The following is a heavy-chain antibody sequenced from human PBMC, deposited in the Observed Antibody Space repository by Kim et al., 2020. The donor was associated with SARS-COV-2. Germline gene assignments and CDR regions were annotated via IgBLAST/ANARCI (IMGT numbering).Heavy chain of an antibody. CDR2: IKQDGSEK. D-gene: IGHD5-12*01. Sequence: GGSLRLSCAASGFTFSSYWMSWVRQAPGKGLEWVANIKQDGSEKYYVDSVKGRFTISRDNAKNSLYLQMNSLRAEDTAVYYCARDRTIYFGYSGYDYLGYGDSSYYYYGMDVWGQGNTVTVAS. J-gene: IGHJ6*02. CDR1: GFTFSSYW. CDR3: ARDRTIYFGYSGYDYLGYGDSSYYYYGMDV. V-gene: IGHV3-7*03.